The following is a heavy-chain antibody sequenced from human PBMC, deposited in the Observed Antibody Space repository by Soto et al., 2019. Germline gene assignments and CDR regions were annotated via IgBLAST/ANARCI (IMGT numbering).Heavy chain of an antibody. Sequence: GESLKISCKGSGYSFTSYWIGWVRQMPGKGLEWMGIIYPGDSDTRYSPSFQGQVTISADKSISTAYLQWSSLKASDTAMYYCAKLHDILTGYYPPSLVGYFDYWGQGTLVTVSS. CDR1: GYSFTSYW. V-gene: IGHV5-51*01. D-gene: IGHD3-9*01. CDR2: IYPGDSDT. CDR3: AKLHDILTGYYPPSLVGYFDY. J-gene: IGHJ4*02.